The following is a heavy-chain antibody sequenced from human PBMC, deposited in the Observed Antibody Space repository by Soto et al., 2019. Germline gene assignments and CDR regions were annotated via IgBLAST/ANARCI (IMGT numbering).Heavy chain of an antibody. Sequence: QVQLVQSGAEVKEPGASVKVSCKSSGYTFSSYDINWVRQASGQGLEWMGWMNPNSGNTGYAQKFQGRVTMTRSTSISTAYMELSSLTSDDTAVYYCARAHNSGDVDYWCQGTLVTVSS. CDR2: MNPNSGNT. J-gene: IGHJ4*02. D-gene: IGHD4-17*01. V-gene: IGHV1-8*01. CDR3: ARAHNSGDVDY. CDR1: GYTFSSYD.